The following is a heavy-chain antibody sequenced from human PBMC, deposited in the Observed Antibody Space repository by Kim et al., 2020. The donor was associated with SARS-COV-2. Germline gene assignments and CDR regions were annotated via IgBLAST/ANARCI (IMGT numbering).Heavy chain of an antibody. CDR2: IYPGDSDT. CDR1: GYSFTSYW. Sequence: GESLKISCKGSGYSFTSYWIGWVRQMPGKGLEWMGIIYPGDSDTRYSPSFQGQVTISADKSISTAYLQWSSLKASDTAMYYCARRYYYDSGSYSKKGNYYYYYGMDVWGQGTTVTVSS. D-gene: IGHD3-10*01. J-gene: IGHJ6*02. CDR3: ARRYYYDSGSYSKKGNYYYYYGMDV. V-gene: IGHV5-51*01.